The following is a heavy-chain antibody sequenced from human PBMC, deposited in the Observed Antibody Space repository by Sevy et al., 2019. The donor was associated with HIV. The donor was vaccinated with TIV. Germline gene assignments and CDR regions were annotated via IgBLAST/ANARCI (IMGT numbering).Heavy chain of an antibody. Sequence: GGSLRLSCAASGFTFSSYGMHWVRQAPGKGLEGVAVIWYDGSNKYYADSVKGRLTISRDNSKNTLYLQMNSLRAEDTAVYYCARDRLLVGATGWFDPWGQGTLVTVSS. J-gene: IGHJ5*02. CDR3: ARDRLLVGATGWFDP. D-gene: IGHD1-26*01. CDR2: IWYDGSNK. CDR1: GFTFSSYG. V-gene: IGHV3-33*01.